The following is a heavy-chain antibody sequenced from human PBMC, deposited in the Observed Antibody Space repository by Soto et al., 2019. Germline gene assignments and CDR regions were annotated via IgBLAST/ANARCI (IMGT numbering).Heavy chain of an antibody. CDR2: IYHSGST. CDR3: ARHARRSSSSDYYYGMDV. CDR1: SGSISSSNW. D-gene: IGHD6-6*01. Sequence: SETLSLTCAVSSGSISSSNWWSWVRQPPGKGLEWIGEIYHSGSTRYSPSFQGQVTISADKSISTAYLQWSSLKASDTAMYYCARHARRSSSSDYYYGMDVWGQGTTVTVSS. V-gene: IGHV4-4*02. J-gene: IGHJ6*02.